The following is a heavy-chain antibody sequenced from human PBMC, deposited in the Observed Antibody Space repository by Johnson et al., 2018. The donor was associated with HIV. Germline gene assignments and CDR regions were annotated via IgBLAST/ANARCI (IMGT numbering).Heavy chain of an antibody. J-gene: IGHJ3*02. CDR2: ISYDGSNK. CDR1: GFTFSSYA. V-gene: IGHV3-30-3*01. D-gene: IGHD6-6*01. CDR3: AKGQGGVNYRRSSVRDVFDI. Sequence: QVQLVESGGGVVQPGKSLRLSCAASGFTFSSYAMHWVRQAPGKGLEWVAVISYDGSNKYYADSVKGRFTISRDNSKNTLYLQMSSLRAEDTAVYYCAKGQGGVNYRRSSVRDVFDIWGQGTMVTVSS.